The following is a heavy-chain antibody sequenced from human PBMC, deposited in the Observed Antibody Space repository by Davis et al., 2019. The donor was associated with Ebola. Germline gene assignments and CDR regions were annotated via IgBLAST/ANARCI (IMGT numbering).Heavy chain of an antibody. Sequence: GESLKISCAASGFTFSSYGMHWVRQAPGKGLEWVAVIWYDGSNKYYADSVKGRFTISRDNSKNTLYLQMNSLRAEDTAVYYCARDAKRVLRFLEWLFSHFDYWGQGTLVTVSS. J-gene: IGHJ4*02. CDR3: ARDAKRVLRFLEWLFSHFDY. V-gene: IGHV3-33*01. CDR1: GFTFSSYG. D-gene: IGHD3-3*01. CDR2: IWYDGSNK.